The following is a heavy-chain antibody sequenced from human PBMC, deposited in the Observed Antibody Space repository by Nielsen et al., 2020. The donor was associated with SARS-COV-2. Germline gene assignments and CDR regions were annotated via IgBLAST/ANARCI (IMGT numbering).Heavy chain of an antibody. V-gene: IGHV4-59*12. Sequence: SETLSLTCNVSGGSLSSYYWSWIRQSPGKGLEWIGYIYYTGTTNYNSSFESRVTISVDTSKNQFSLKLSSVTAADTAVYYCARGAEALGYYGMDVWGQGTTVTVSS. J-gene: IGHJ6*02. CDR1: GGSLSSYY. CDR3: ARGAEALGYYGMDV. CDR2: IYYTGTT. D-gene: IGHD3-16*01.